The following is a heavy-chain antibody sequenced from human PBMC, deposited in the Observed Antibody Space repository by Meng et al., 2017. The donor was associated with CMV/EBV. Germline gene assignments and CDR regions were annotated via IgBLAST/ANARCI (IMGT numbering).Heavy chain of an antibody. V-gene: IGHV1-69*02. CDR3: ASYPGYSGDRAFDV. CDR2: IIPILGIA. CDR1: GGTFSSYT. Sequence: SVKVSCKASGGTFSSYTISWVRQAPGQGLEWMGRIIPILGIANYAQKFQGRVTITADKSTSTAYMELSSLRSEDTAVYYCASYPGYSGDRAFDVWGQGTMVTVSS. J-gene: IGHJ3*01. D-gene: IGHD6-25*01.